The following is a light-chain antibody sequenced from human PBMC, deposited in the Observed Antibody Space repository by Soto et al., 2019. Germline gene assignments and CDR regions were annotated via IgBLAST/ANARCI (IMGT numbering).Light chain of an antibody. J-gene: IGKJ1*01. CDR3: QHYNSYSEA. CDR2: KAS. Sequence: IQMNQSHCTLSGSVGERVTVTCLASQTISSWLAWYQQKPGKAPKLLIYKASTLKSGVPSRFSGSGSGTEFTLTISSLQPDDFATYYCQHYNSYSEAFGQGTKVDIK. V-gene: IGKV1-5*03. CDR1: QTISSW.